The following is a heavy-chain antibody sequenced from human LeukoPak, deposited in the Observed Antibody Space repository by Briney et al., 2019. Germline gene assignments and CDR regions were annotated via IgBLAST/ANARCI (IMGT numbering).Heavy chain of an antibody. D-gene: IGHD3-22*01. CDR1: GFTFSSYA. CDR3: AKDRIGYYDSSGYYYGADDAFDI. Sequence: PGGSLRLSCAASGFTFSSYAMSWVRQAPGKGLEWVSAISGSGGSTYYADSVKGRFTISRDNSKNTLYLQMNSLRAEDTAVYYCAKDRIGYYDSSGYYYGADDAFDIWGQGTMVTVSS. J-gene: IGHJ3*02. CDR2: ISGSGGST. V-gene: IGHV3-23*01.